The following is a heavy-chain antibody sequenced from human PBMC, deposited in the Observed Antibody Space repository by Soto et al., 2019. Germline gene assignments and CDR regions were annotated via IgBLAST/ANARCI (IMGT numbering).Heavy chain of an antibody. J-gene: IGHJ6*02. CDR2: INPKFGDT. CDR1: GYTFTAYY. V-gene: IGHV1-2*02. Sequence: QVQLVQSGAEVKEPGDSVRVSCEASGYTFTAYYIHWVRQAPGQGLEWMGWINPKFGDTTYAQDFQGRVSMTRDMSMSTVYMDLSRLTSDDTAIYYCARNMDYYYGPGSGNGHGSWGQGTTVTVFS. D-gene: IGHD3-10*01. CDR3: ARNMDYYYGPGSGNGHGS.